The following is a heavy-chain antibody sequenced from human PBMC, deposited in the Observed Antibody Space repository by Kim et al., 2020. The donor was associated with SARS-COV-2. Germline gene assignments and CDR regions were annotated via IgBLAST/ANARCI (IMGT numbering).Heavy chain of an antibody. D-gene: IGHD6-19*01. CDR1: GFTFRRYA. CDR3: AKDWSMAVGGFDS. CDR2: ISGGDQRK. J-gene: IGHJ4*03. V-gene: IGHV3-23*01. Sequence: GGSLRLSCAASGFTFRRYAMTWVRQTPGKGLEWVSGISGGDQRKYYADSVKGRFTISRDDSGNMLHLDMGNLRVDDTAIYYCAKDWSMAVGGFDSWGQGT.